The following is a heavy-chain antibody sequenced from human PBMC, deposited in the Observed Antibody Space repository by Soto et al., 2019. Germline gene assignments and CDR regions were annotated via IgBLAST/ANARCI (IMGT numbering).Heavy chain of an antibody. V-gene: IGHV3-7*03. CDR1: GFRFRDYW. J-gene: IGHJ5*02. CDR2: IKQDESDK. CDR3: AAYCYTMTCTHFHGYS. D-gene: IGHD3-16*02. Sequence: EVQLVESGGGLVQTGGSLRLSCAVSGFRFRDYWMSWVRQAPGKGLEWVANIKQDESDKYYVDSVKGRFTISRDNAKNALYLQMNSLRVEDTAGYYCAAYCYTMTCTHFHGYSWGQGTQVTVSS.